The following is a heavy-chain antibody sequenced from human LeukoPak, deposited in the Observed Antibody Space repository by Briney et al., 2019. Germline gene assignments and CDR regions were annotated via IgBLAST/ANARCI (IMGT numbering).Heavy chain of an antibody. Sequence: SETLSLTCTVSGGSISSYYWSWIRQPPGKGLEWMGYIYYSGSTNYNTSLKSRVTISVDTSKNQFSLKLRSVTAADTAVYYCARVEMATIIVYWGQGTLVTVSS. CDR3: ARVEMATIIVY. V-gene: IGHV4-59*01. CDR2: IYYSGST. D-gene: IGHD5-24*01. CDR1: GGSISSYY. J-gene: IGHJ4*02.